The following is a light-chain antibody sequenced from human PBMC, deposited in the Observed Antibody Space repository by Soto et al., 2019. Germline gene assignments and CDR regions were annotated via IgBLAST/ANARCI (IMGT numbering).Light chain of an antibody. CDR3: QQYGSSPPYT. Sequence: EIVLTQSPGTLSLSPGERATLSCRASQSVSSSYLAWYQQKPGQAPRLLIYGASSRATGIPDRFSGSGSGTDHTLTISRLEPEDFAVYYCQQYGSSPPYTLGQGTKLEIK. V-gene: IGKV3-20*01. CDR2: GAS. CDR1: QSVSSSY. J-gene: IGKJ2*01.